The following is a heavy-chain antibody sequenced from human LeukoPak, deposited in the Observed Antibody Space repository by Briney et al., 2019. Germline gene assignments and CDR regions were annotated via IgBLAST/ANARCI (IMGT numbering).Heavy chain of an antibody. V-gene: IGHV3-21*01. CDR3: ARDLMAVAGTGFDY. D-gene: IGHD6-19*01. Sequence: PGGSLRLSCAASGFTFSSYSMNWVRQAPGKGLEWVSSISRGGDYTYSEDSVKGRFTISRDNAKDSLYLQLNSLRAEDTAVYYFARDLMAVAGTGFDYWGQGALVTVSS. CDR2: ISRGGDYT. J-gene: IGHJ4*02. CDR1: GFTFSSYS.